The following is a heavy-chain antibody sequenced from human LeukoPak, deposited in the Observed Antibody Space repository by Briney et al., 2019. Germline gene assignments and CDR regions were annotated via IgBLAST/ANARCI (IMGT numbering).Heavy chain of an antibody. J-gene: IGHJ4*02. CDR2: IRYDGSNK. CDR1: GFTFSSYG. V-gene: IGHV3-30*02. Sequence: PGGSLRLSCAASGFTFSSYGMHWVRQAPGKGLEWVAFIRYDGSNKYNADSVQGRFTISRDNSKNTVYLQMNSLRADDTAIYYCARSKIDYWGQGTLVTVSS. CDR3: ARSKIDY. D-gene: IGHD4-11*01.